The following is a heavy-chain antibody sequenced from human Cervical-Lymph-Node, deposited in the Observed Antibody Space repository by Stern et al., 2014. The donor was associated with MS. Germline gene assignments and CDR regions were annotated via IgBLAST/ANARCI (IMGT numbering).Heavy chain of an antibody. Sequence: VQLVQSGDEMRKPGSSVRVSCKTSGGNFTTYAVSWVRQAPGQGLAWMGGIIPFSGAADYTQKFKGRVTITADESTSTVYMELRSLRSEDTAVFFCTVTSATSEIDFWGQGTLVVVSS. CDR3: TVTSATSEIDF. CDR2: IIPFSGAA. D-gene: IGHD1-14*01. V-gene: IGHV1-69*01. CDR1: GGNFTTYA. J-gene: IGHJ4*02.